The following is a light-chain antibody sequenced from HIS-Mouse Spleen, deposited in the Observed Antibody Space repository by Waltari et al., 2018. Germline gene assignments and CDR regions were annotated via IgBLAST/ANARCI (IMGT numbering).Light chain of an antibody. J-gene: IGLJ3*02. V-gene: IGLV2-14*01. CDR1: SSDVGGHHY. CDR3: SSYTSSSTLWV. Sequence: QSALTQPASVSGSPGQSITLSCTGTSSDVGGHHYVSWYQQHPGKAPKLMISEVSNRPSGVSNRFSGSKSGNTASLTISGLQAEDEADYYCSSYTSSSTLWVFGGGTKLTVL. CDR2: EVS.